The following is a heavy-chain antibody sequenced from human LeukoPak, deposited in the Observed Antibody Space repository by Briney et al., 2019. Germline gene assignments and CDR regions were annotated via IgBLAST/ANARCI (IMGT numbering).Heavy chain of an antibody. V-gene: IGHV1-46*01. Sequence: GASVKLSCKAFGYTFTGYWMHWVRQAPGQGLEWMGIINPSGGSTSYAQKFQGRVTMTRDMSTSTVYMELSSLRSEDTAVYYCARDRGGITIFGVVNSDYYYYYMDVWGKGTTVTVSS. D-gene: IGHD3-3*01. J-gene: IGHJ6*03. CDR1: GYTFTGYW. CDR2: INPSGGST. CDR3: ARDRGGITIFGVVNSDYYYYYMDV.